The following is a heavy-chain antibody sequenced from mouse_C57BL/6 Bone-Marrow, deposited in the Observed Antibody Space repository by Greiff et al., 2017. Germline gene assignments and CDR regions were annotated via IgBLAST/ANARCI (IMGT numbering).Heavy chain of an antibody. J-gene: IGHJ4*01. Sequence: DVHLVESGGGLVQPGGSLKLSCAASGFTFSDYYMYWVRQTPEKRLEWVAYISNGGGSTYYPDTVKGRFTISRDNAKNTLYLQMSRLKSEDTAMYDCARIYYYGSSYAMDYWGQGTSVTVSS. CDR3: ARIYYYGSSYAMDY. D-gene: IGHD1-1*01. V-gene: IGHV5-12*01. CDR1: GFTFSDYY. CDR2: ISNGGGST.